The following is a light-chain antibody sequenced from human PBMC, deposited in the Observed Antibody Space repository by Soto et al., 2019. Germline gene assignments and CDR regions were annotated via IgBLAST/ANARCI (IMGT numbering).Light chain of an antibody. CDR1: QSVDIN. CDR2: DAS. V-gene: IGKV3D-15*01. J-gene: IGKJ5*01. CDR3: QQYSPPIT. Sequence: EIVLTQSPATLSVSPGDRVTLSCKASQSVDINLAWYQQKPGQAPRLLIYDASIRATGIPARFSGSGSGTDFTLTISRLEPEDFAVYYCQQYSPPITFGQGTRLEIK.